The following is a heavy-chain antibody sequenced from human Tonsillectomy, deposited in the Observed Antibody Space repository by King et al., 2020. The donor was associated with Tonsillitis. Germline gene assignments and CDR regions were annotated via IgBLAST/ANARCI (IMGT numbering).Heavy chain of an antibody. V-gene: IGHV4-61*02. CDR3: ARDRAWGTGDAFEI. CDR2: MSTSGHT. Sequence: VQLQESGPGLVKPSQILSLTCSVSGGSIGSGSYYWSWIRQPAGKGLEWIGRMSTSGHTNYNPSLKSRITMSLDTSKNHFTLKLSSVTATDTAVYYCARDRAWGTGDAFEIWGQGTMVTVSS. D-gene: IGHD7-27*01. CDR1: GGSIGSGSYY. J-gene: IGHJ3*02.